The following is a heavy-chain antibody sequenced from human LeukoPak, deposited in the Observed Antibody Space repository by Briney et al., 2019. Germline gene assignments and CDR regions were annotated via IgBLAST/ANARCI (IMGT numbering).Heavy chain of an antibody. CDR2: IKQDGSEK. CDR1: GFTFSSYW. D-gene: IGHD3-10*01. V-gene: IGHV3-7*01. Sequence: GGSLRLSCAASGFTFSSYWMSWVRQAPGKGLEWVANIKQDGSEKYYVDSVKGRFTISRDNAKNSLYLQMNSLRAEDTAVYYCARSTVYARFGESFDYWGQGTLVTVSS. J-gene: IGHJ4*02. CDR3: ARSTVYARFGESFDY.